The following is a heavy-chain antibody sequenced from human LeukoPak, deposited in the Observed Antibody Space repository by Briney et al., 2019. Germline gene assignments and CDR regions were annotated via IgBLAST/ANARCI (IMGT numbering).Heavy chain of an antibody. J-gene: IGHJ3*02. V-gene: IGHV1-18*01. Sequence: ASVKVSCKASGYTFTSYGISWVRQAPGQGLEWMGWISGYNGNTNYAQKIQGRVTMTTDTSTSTAYMELRSLRSDDTAVYYCARKSGSYYGGAFDIWGQGTMVTVSS. CDR2: ISGYNGNT. CDR3: ARKSGSYYGGAFDI. CDR1: GYTFTSYG. D-gene: IGHD1-26*01.